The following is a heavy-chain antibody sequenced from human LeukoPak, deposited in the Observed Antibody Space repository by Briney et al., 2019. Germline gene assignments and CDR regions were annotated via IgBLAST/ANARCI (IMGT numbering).Heavy chain of an antibody. CDR3: ARVLGYSSGSTDAFDI. J-gene: IGHJ3*02. D-gene: IGHD6-19*01. V-gene: IGHV1-18*01. CDR1: GYTFTSYG. CDR2: ISAYNGNT. Sequence: ASVKVSCKASGYTFTSYGISWVRQAPGQGLEWMGWISAYNGNTNYTQKLRGRVTMTTDTSTSTAYMELRSLRSDDTAVYYCARVLGYSSGSTDAFDIWGQGTMVTVSS.